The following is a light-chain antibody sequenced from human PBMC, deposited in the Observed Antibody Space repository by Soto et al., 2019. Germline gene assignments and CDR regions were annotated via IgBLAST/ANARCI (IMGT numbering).Light chain of an antibody. CDR3: QHRAKWPLT. CDR2: DAS. CDR1: QSVSSY. V-gene: IGKV3-11*01. J-gene: IGKJ4*01. Sequence: EIVLTQSPATLSLSPGERATLSCRASQSVSSYLAWYQQKPGQAPRLLIYDASNRVTGIPARFSGSGSGTDFPLTISSLEPEDFAVYYCQHRAKWPLTFGGGTTVEIK.